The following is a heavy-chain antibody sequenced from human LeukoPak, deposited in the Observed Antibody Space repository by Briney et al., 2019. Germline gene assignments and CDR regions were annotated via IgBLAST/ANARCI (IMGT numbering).Heavy chain of an antibody. CDR1: GGSISSYY. CDR2: IYYSGST. V-gene: IGHV4-59*01. CDR3: ARANYDILTGRYYYYYGMDV. J-gene: IGHJ6*02. D-gene: IGHD3-9*01. Sequence: PSETLSLTCTVSGGSISSYYWSWIRQPPGKGLEWIGYIYYSGSTNYNPSLKSRVTISVDTSKNQFSLKLSSVTAADTAVYYCARANYDILTGRYYYYYGMDVWGQGTTVTVSS.